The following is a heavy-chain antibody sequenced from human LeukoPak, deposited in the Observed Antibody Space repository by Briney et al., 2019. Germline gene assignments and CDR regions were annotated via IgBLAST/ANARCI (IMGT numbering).Heavy chain of an antibody. CDR1: GFTFSNYA. J-gene: IGHJ4*02. D-gene: IGHD5-18*01. V-gene: IGHV3-23*01. CDR3: AGRVTGYSSGYVY. CDR2: ISGSAGEI. Sequence: GGSLRLSCVASGFTFSNYAMSWVRQAPGKGLDWVSVISGSAGEIRYAGSVKGRFTISRDNSENTVYLQMNNLRAEDTAVYYCAGRVTGYSSGYVYWGQGTLVTVSS.